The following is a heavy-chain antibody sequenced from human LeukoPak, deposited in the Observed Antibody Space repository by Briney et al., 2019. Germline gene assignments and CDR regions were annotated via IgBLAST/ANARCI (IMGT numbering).Heavy chain of an antibody. D-gene: IGHD4-17*01. CDR1: GFTFSSYA. CDR3: ALLYGDYGDYYFDY. CDR2: ISYDGSNK. V-gene: IGHV3-30-3*01. Sequence: GGSLSLSCVASGFTFSSYAMHWVRQAPGKGLEWVGVISYDGSNKYYADSVKRRFTITRDNSKNTLYLQMNSLRAEDTAVYYCALLYGDYGDYYFDYWGQGTLVTVSS. J-gene: IGHJ4*02.